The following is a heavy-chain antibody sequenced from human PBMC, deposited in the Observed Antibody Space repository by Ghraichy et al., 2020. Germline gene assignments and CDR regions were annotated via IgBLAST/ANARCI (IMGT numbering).Heavy chain of an antibody. CDR2: MNTNTGNT. J-gene: IGHJ6*03. Sequence: ASVKISCKASGYTFTSYDINWVRQATGQGLEWMGWMNTNTGNTGFAQKFQGRVTITRDTSISTAYMELSSLRSEDTAVYYCARGYCSSSTCSTKPYYYYLDVWGKGTTVTVSS. V-gene: IGHV1-8*03. D-gene: IGHD2-2*01. CDR3: ARGYCSSSTCSTKPYYYYLDV. CDR1: GYTFTSYD.